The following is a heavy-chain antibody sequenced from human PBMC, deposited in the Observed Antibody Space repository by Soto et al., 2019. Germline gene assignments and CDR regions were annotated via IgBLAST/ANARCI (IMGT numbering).Heavy chain of an antibody. D-gene: IGHD2-2*01. V-gene: IGHV1-3*01. Sequence: QVQLVQSGAEVKKPGASVKVSCKASGYTFTSYAMHWVRQAPGQRLEWMGWINAGNGNTKYSQKFQGRVTITRDTSASAAYMELSSLRSEDTAVYYCARVEGYCSSTSCPGYYFDYLGQGTLVTGSS. J-gene: IGHJ4*02. CDR3: ARVEGYCSSTSCPGYYFDY. CDR1: GYTFTSYA. CDR2: INAGNGNT.